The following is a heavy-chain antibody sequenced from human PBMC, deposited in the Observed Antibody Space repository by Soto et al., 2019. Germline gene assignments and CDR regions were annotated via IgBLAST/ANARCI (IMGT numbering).Heavy chain of an antibody. J-gene: IGHJ6*02. CDR1: GFTFSSYA. V-gene: IGHV3-30-3*01. Sequence: QVQLVESGGGVVQPGRSLRLSCAASGFTFSSYAMHWVRQAPGKGLEWVAVISYDGSNKYYADSVKGRFTISRDNSKNTLYLQMNSLRAEDTAVYYCARERYSSANANCYYYYGMDVWGQGTTVTVSS. CDR2: ISYDGSNK. D-gene: IGHD6-19*01. CDR3: ARERYSSANANCYYYYGMDV.